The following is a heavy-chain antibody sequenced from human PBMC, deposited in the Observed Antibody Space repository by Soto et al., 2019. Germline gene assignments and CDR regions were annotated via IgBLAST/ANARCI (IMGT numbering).Heavy chain of an antibody. CDR1: GGTFSSYA. J-gene: IGHJ6*02. CDR3: ATALYYSGGGCRQYYYYYYGMDV. CDR2: IIPIFGTA. V-gene: IGHV1-69*13. D-gene: IGHD2-21*01. Sequence: SVKVSCKASGGTFSSYAISWVRQAPGQGLEWMGGIIPIFGTANYAQKFQGRVTITADESTSTAYMELSSLRSEDTAVYYCATALYYSGGGCRQYYYYYYGMDVWGQGTTVTVSS.